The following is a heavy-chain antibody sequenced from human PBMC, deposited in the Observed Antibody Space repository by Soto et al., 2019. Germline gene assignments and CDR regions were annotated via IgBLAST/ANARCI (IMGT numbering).Heavy chain of an antibody. CDR3: AKDRNFLAIVKMATTGMDV. J-gene: IGHJ6*02. Sequence: EVQLVESGGGLVQPGGSLRLSCEASGFTFRNYDMHWVRQGTGKGLEWVSGISAAGDPDYADSVEGRFTISRDNSKNTVFLQMNSLTPEDTAVYYCAKDRNFLAIVKMATTGMDVWGQGTTVTVSS. V-gene: IGHV3-13*05. CDR1: GFTFRNYD. D-gene: IGHD1-1*01. CDR2: ISAAGDP.